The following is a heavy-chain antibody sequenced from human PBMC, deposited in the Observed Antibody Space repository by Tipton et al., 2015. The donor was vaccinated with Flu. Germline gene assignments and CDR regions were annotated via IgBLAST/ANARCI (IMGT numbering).Heavy chain of an antibody. CDR1: GGSISSGGYY. V-gene: IGHV4-31*03. CDR3: AREGERYCTGGSCPYVGWFDP. Sequence: LRLSCSVSGGSISSGGYYWSWIRQHPGKGLEWIGYIYYSGATYYNPSLKSRLTMSVDTSLNQFSLELSSVTAADTAVYYCAREGERYCTGGSCPYVGWFDPWGQGTLVTVSS. D-gene: IGHD2-15*01. J-gene: IGHJ5*02. CDR2: IYYSGAT.